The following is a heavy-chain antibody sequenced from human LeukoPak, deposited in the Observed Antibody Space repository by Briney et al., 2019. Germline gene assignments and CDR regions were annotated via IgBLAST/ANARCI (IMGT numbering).Heavy chain of an antibody. V-gene: IGHV1-8*01. CDR2: MNPNSGNT. Sequence: ASVKVSCRASGCTFTSYDINWVRQATGQGLEWMGWMNPNSGNTGYAQDFQGRVTMTRDTSISTAYMELSSLRSEDTAVYFCARGDTVTTLLNDAFNIWGQGTMVTVSS. CDR1: GCTFTSYD. CDR3: ARGDTVTTLLNDAFNI. J-gene: IGHJ3*02. D-gene: IGHD4-17*01.